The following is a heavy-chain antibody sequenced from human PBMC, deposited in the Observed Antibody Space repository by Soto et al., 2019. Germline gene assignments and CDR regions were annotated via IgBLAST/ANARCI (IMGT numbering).Heavy chain of an antibody. CDR1: GFTFSNAW. CDR3: TTENFRFFFLRKGV. V-gene: IGHV3-15*07. CDR2: IKSKTDGGTT. Sequence: GGSLRLSCAASGFTFSNAWMNWVRQAPGKGLEWVGRIKSKTDGGTTDYAAPVKGRFTISRDDSKNTLYLQMNSLKTEDTAVYFCTTENFRFFFLRKGVWGQGTTVTVSS. J-gene: IGHJ6*02. D-gene: IGHD3-3*01.